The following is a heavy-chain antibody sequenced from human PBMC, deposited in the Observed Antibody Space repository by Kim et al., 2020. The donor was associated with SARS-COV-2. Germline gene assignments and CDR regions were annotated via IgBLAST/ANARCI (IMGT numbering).Heavy chain of an antibody. V-gene: IGHV4-38-2*02. Sequence: SETLSLTCTVSGYSTGSGYYWGWIRQSPGKGLEWIGSIHYSGATYFNPSLKSRVTISLDTTKNEVSLKLNSVTAADTALYYCARDRYGGYAEKGSFFD. D-gene: IGHD5-12*01. J-gene: IGHJ4*01. CDR1: GYSTGSGYY. CDR3: ARDRYGGYAEKGSFFD. CDR2: IHYSGAT.